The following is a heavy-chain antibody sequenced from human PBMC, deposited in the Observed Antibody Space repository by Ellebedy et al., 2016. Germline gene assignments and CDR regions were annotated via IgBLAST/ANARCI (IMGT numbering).Heavy chain of an antibody. D-gene: IGHD6-13*01. Sequence: ETLSLTCKGSGYSFTSYWIGWVRQMPGKGLEWMGIIYPGDSDTRYSPSFQGQVTISADKSISTAYLQWSSLKASDTAMYYCARLPSYSSSRARIYWYFDLWGRGTLVTVSS. CDR3: ARLPSYSSSRARIYWYFDL. CDR1: GYSFTSYW. CDR2: IYPGDSDT. V-gene: IGHV5-51*01. J-gene: IGHJ2*01.